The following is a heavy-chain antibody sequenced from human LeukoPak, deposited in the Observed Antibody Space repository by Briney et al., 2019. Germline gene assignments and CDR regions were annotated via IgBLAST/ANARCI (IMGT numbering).Heavy chain of an antibody. Sequence: SETLSLTCTVSGGSISSGGYYWSWIRQRPGKGLEWIGYIYYSGSTYYNPSLKSRVTISVDTSKNQFSLKLSSVTAADTAVYYCARDRCSGGSCYSYYYGMDVWGQGTTVTVSS. CDR2: IYYSGST. CDR3: ARDRCSGGSCYSYYYGMDV. D-gene: IGHD2-15*01. J-gene: IGHJ6*02. CDR1: GGSISSGGYY. V-gene: IGHV4-31*03.